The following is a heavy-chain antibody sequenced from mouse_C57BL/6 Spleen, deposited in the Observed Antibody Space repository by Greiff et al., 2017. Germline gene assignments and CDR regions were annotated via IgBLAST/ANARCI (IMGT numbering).Heavy chain of an antibody. J-gene: IGHJ4*01. CDR1: GYAFSSSW. Sequence: VQLVESGPELVKPGASVKISCKASGYAFSSSWMNWVKQRPGKGLEWIGRIYPGDGDTNYNGKFKGKATLTADKSSSTAYMQLSSLTSEDSAVYFCARRSHYAMDYWGQGTSVTVSS. V-gene: IGHV1-82*01. CDR2: IYPGDGDT. CDR3: ARRSHYAMDY.